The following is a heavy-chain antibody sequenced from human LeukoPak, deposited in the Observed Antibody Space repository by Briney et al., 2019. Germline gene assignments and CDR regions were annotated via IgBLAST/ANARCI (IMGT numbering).Heavy chain of an antibody. D-gene: IGHD6-13*01. J-gene: IGHJ4*02. CDR1: GYTFTSYD. CDR3: ARDGAFGIAAAVLWDY. V-gene: IGHV1-18*01. Sequence: ASVKVSCKASGYTFTSYDINWVRQATGQGLEWMGWISAYNGNTNYAQKLQGRVTMTTDTSTSTAYMELRSLRSDDTAVYYCARDGAFGIAAAVLWDYWGQGALVTVSS. CDR2: ISAYNGNT.